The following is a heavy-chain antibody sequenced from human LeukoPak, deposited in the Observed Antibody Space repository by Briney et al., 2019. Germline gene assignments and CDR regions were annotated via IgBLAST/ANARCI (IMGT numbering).Heavy chain of an antibody. CDR3: ARTDSYGRYYYYMDV. Sequence: SETLSLTCTVSGGSISSYYWSWIRQPPGKGLEWIGYIYYSGSTNYNPSLKSRVTISVDTSKNQFSLKLNSVTAADTAVYYCARTDSYGRYYYYMDVWGKGTTVTVSS. J-gene: IGHJ6*03. D-gene: IGHD5-18*01. V-gene: IGHV4-59*08. CDR1: GGSISSYY. CDR2: IYYSGST.